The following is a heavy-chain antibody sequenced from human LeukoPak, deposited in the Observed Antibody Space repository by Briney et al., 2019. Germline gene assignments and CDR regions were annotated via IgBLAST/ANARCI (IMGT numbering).Heavy chain of an antibody. J-gene: IGHJ4*02. V-gene: IGHV1-2*02. CDR3: ARGLYDFWSGHTAFDY. CDR1: GYTFTGYY. D-gene: IGHD3-3*01. Sequence: GASVKVSCKASGYTFTGYYMHWVRQAPGQGLEWMGWINPNSGGTNYAQKFQGRVTMTRDTSISTAYMELSRLRSDDTAVYYCARGLYDFWSGHTAFDYWGQGTLVTVSS. CDR2: INPNSGGT.